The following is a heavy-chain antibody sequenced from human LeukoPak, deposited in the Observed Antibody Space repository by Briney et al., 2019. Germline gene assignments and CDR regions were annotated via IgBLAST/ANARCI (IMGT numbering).Heavy chain of an antibody. D-gene: IGHD1-26*01. Sequence: SQTLSLTCTVSGGSISSGGYYWSWIRQPPGKGLEWIGYIYHSGSTYYNPSLKSRVTISVDRSKNQFSLKLSSVTAADTAVYYCARGYAVGATHYWGQGTLVTVSS. CDR2: IYHSGST. CDR3: ARGYAVGATHY. CDR1: GGSISSGGYY. J-gene: IGHJ4*02. V-gene: IGHV4-30-2*01.